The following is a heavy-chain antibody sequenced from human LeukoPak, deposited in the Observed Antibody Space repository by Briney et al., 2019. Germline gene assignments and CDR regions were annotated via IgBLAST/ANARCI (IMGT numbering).Heavy chain of an antibody. CDR1: GFTVSHNY. CDR3: ARGRSAGNFIDF. CDR2: IHSGGSS. V-gene: IGHV3-53*01. J-gene: IGHJ4*02. D-gene: IGHD6-13*01. Sequence: SLRLSCTASGFTVSHNYMLLLRQDPGTPLEWASVIHSGGSSYHADSVKGPFTISRDISKNTVVLQLHSLRADDTAVYYCARGRSAGNFIDFWGQGTLVTVSS.